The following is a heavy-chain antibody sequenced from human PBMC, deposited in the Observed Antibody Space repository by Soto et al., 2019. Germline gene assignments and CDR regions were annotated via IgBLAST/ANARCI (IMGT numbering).Heavy chain of an antibody. J-gene: IGHJ6*03. D-gene: IGHD2-15*01. CDR2: IKQDGSEK. CDR1: GFTFSSYW. Sequence: GGSLRLSCAASGFTFSSYWMSWVRQAPGKGLEWVANIKQDGSEKYYVDSVKGRFTISRDNAKNSLYLQMNSLRAEDTAVYYCARGSGGSKHYYYYMDVWGKGTTVTVSS. V-gene: IGHV3-7*01. CDR3: ARGSGGSKHYYYYMDV.